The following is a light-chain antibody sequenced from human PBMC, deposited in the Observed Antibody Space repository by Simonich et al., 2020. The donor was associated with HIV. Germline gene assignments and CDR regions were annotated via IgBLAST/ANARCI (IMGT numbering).Light chain of an antibody. CDR2: EVS. V-gene: IGKV2D-29*02. Sequence: DIVMTQTPLSLSVTPGQPASISCKSSQSLLHRDGKTYLYWYLQKPGQSPQLLIYEVSNRVSGVPDRFSGSGSGTDFTLKISRVEAEDVGVYYCMQSIQLPRTFGQGTKVEIK. J-gene: IGKJ1*01. CDR3: MQSIQLPRT. CDR1: QSLLHRDGKTY.